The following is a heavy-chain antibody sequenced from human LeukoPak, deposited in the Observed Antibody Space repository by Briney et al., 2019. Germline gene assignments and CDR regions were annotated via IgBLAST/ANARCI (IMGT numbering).Heavy chain of an antibody. Sequence: SETLSLTCAVSGGSISSSNWWSWVRQPPGKGLEWIGEIYHSGSTNYNPSLKSRVTISVDKSKNQFSLKLSSVTAADTAVYYCASQYCSGGSCKDYWGQGTLVTVSS. CDR2: IYHSGST. J-gene: IGHJ4*02. D-gene: IGHD2-15*01. CDR3: ASQYCSGGSCKDY. V-gene: IGHV4-4*02. CDR1: GGSISSSNW.